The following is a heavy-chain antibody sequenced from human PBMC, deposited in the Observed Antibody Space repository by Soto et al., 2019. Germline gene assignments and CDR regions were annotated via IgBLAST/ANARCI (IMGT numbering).Heavy chain of an antibody. CDR3: ARLLTSGSYGDYSDY. CDR1: GGSISSYY. J-gene: IGHJ4*02. D-gene: IGHD4-17*01. Sequence: SETLSLTCTVSGGSISSYYWSWIRQPPGKGLEWIGYIYYSGSTNYNPSLKSRVTISVDTSKNQFSLKLSSVTAADTAVYYCARLLTSGSYGDYSDYWGQGTLVTVSS. CDR2: IYYSGST. V-gene: IGHV4-59*08.